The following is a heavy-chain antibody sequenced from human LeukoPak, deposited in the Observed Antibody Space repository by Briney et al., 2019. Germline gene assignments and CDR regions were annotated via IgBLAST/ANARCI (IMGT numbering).Heavy chain of an antibody. V-gene: IGHV3-9*03. D-gene: IGHD3-9*01. CDR3: AKGATYDILTKIDY. Sequence: GGSLRLSCAASGFTFDDYAMHWVRQAPGKGLEWVSGISWNSGSIGYADSVKGRFTISRDNAKNSLYLQMNSLRAEDMALYYCAKGATYDILTKIDYWGQGTLVTVSS. CDR1: GFTFDDYA. J-gene: IGHJ4*02. CDR2: ISWNSGSI.